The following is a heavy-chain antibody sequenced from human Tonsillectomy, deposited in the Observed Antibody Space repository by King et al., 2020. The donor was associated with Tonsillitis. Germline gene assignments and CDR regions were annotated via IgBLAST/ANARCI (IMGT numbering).Heavy chain of an antibody. CDR3: ARYVSGSFDY. J-gene: IGHJ4*02. Sequence: QLQESGPGVVKPSETLSLTCTVSGGSIRTSDQYWAWIRQPPGKGLEWIGYMYYSGTIFDNPSLKSRITISGGTSENRFSLKLSSVTAADTAVYFCARYVSGSFDYWGQGALVTVSS. V-gene: IGHV4-39*01. CDR2: MYYSGTI. D-gene: IGHD1-26*01. CDR1: GGSIRTSDQY.